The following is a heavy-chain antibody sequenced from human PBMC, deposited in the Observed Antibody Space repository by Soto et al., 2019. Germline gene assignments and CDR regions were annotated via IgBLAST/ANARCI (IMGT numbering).Heavy chain of an antibody. J-gene: IGHJ4*02. Sequence: SETLSLTCTVSGGSISSYYWSWIRQPPGKGLEWIGYIYYSGSTNYNPSLKSRVTISVDTSKNQFSLKLSSVTAADTAVYYCARATVYWYSSSWLGXFDFWGQGTLVTVSS. D-gene: IGHD6-13*01. CDR3: ARATVYWYSSSWLGXFDF. CDR2: IYYSGST. V-gene: IGHV4-59*01. CDR1: GGSISSYY.